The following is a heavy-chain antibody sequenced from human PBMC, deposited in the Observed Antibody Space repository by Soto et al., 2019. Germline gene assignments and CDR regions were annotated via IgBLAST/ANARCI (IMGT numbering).Heavy chain of an antibody. J-gene: IGHJ4*02. V-gene: IGHV4-39*01. CDR3: ARQRTTVVTQAYFDY. CDR1: GGSISSGDYY. CDR2: IYHSGRT. Sequence: SETLSLTCTVSGGSISSGDYYWGWIRQPPGKGLEWIGSIYHSGRTYYNPSLKSGVSISIDTSKNQFSLKLSSVTAADTALYYCARQRTTVVTQAYFDYWGQGALVTVSS. D-gene: IGHD2-21*02.